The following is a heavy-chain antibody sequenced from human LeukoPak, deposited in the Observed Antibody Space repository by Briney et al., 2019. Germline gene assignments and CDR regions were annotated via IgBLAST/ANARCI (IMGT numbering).Heavy chain of an antibody. CDR3: VRSGGYCGDTTCHVEYFDL. D-gene: IGHD2-2*01. V-gene: IGHV3-30-3*01. CDR1: GFTFSSYA. J-gene: IGHJ2*01. Sequence: LPGRSLRLSCAASGFTFSSYAMHWVRQAPGKGLEWVAVISYDGSNKYYADSVKGRFTISRDNSKNTLYLQMNSLRAEDTAVYYCVRSGGYCGDTTCHVEYFDLWGRGTLVSVSS. CDR2: ISYDGSNK.